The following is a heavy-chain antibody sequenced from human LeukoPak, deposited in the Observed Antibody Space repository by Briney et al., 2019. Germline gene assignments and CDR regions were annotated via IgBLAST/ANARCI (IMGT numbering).Heavy chain of an antibody. J-gene: IGHJ4*02. CDR1: GFTFSSYW. CDR3: AMNSGWYGVS. Sequence: GGSLRLSCAASGFTFSSYWMHWVRQAPGKGLVWVSRINTDGTSTNYADSVKGRFTISRDNAKNTLYLQMNSLRAEDTAVYYCAMNSGWYGVSWGQGTLVTVSS. D-gene: IGHD6-19*01. CDR2: INTDGTST. V-gene: IGHV3-74*01.